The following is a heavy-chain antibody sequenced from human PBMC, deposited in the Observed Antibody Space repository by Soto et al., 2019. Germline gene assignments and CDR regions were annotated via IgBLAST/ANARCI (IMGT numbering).Heavy chain of an antibody. CDR2: IYETWTT. Sequence: QVQLQEAGPGLVRPSQTLSLTCTVAGGSMSENDYYWSWLRQSPGQGLQWIGYIYETWTTSYSPSLKSRVAMAVDPSRNQFSLKLTSVTSADTALYFCARGIVRGGFDIWGQGTLVTVSS. J-gene: IGHJ3*02. CDR1: GGSMSENDYY. D-gene: IGHD3-10*02. V-gene: IGHV4-30-4*01. CDR3: ARGIVRGGFDI.